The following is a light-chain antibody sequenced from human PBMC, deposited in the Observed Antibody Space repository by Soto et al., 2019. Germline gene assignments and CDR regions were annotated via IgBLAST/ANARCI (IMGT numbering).Light chain of an antibody. CDR1: QSISSY. J-gene: IGKJ1*01. V-gene: IGKV1-5*01. Sequence: DIQMTQSPSTLSASVGDRVTITCRASQSISSYLAWFQQKPGKAPKLLIFDVSTLESGVPSRFSGSGSGTEFSLTISSLQPDDFATYYGQQYNTYSRTFGQGTQVEVK. CDR3: QQYNTYSRT. CDR2: DVS.